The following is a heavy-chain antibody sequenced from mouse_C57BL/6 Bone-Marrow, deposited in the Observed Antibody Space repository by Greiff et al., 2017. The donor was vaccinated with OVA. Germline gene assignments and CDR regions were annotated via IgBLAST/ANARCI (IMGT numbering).Heavy chain of an antibody. D-gene: IGHD1-1*01. CDR3: ARRIPHWIYYGSSYEYFDV. J-gene: IGHJ1*03. CDR2: IDPSDSYT. V-gene: IGHV1-69*01. Sequence: VQLQQPGAELVMPGASVKLSCKASGYTFTSYWMHWVKQRPGQGLEWIGEIDPSDSYTNYNQQFKGKSTLTVDKSSSTAYMPLSSLTSEDSAVYSVARRIPHWIYYGSSYEYFDVWGTGTTVTVSS. CDR1: GYTFTSYW.